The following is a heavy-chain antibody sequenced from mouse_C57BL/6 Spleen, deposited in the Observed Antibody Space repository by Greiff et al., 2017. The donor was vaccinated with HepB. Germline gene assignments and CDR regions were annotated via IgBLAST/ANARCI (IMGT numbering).Heavy chain of an antibody. Sequence: QVQLQQSGPELVKPGASVKISCKASGYAFSSSWMNWVKQRPGKGLEWIGRIYPGDGDTNYNGKFKGKATLTADKSSSTAYMQLSSLTSEDSAVYFCAHDSSGYVFAYWGQGTLVTVSA. CDR2: IYPGDGDT. CDR3: AHDSSGYVFAY. V-gene: IGHV1-82*01. J-gene: IGHJ3*01. D-gene: IGHD3-2*02. CDR1: GYAFSSSW.